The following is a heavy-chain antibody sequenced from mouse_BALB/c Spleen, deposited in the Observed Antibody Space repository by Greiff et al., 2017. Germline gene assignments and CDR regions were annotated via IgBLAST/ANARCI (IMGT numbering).Heavy chain of an antibody. CDR3: ARHRYYYYAMDY. J-gene: IGHJ4*01. Sequence: EVKLMESGGGLVKPGGSLKLSCAASGFAFSSYDMSWVRQTPEKRLEWVAYISSGGGSTYYPDTVKGRFTISRDNAKNTLYLQMSSLKSEDTAMYYCARHRYYYYAMDYWGQGTSVTVSS. CDR2: ISSGGGST. V-gene: IGHV5-12-1*01. CDR1: GFAFSSYD.